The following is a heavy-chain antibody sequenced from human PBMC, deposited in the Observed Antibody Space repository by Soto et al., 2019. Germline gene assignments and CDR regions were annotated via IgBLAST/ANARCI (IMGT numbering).Heavy chain of an antibody. CDR3: AKAGGQLKPYCFSA. Sequence: VQLVESGGGLVQPGRSLRLSCAASGFRFDDFAIHWVRQTPGKGLEWISGISWDSYSLDYADSVRGRFTISRDNAENSLFLQMDDLRAEDSALYYCAKAGGQLKPYCFSAWGQGTLVTVSS. CDR1: GFRFDDFA. CDR2: ISWDSYSL. V-gene: IGHV3-9*01. J-gene: IGHJ5*02. D-gene: IGHD2-21*02.